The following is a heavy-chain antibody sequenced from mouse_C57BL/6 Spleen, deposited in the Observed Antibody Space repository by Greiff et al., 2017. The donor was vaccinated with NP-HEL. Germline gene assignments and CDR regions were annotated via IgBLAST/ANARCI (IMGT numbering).Heavy chain of an antibody. V-gene: IGHV1-80*01. CDR1: GYAFSSYW. CDR2: IYPGDGDT. CDR3: ARTLDSSGSFDY. D-gene: IGHD3-2*02. Sequence: QVQLQQSGAELVKPGASVKISCKASGYAFSSYWMNWVKQRPGKGLEWIGQIYPGDGDTNYNGKFKGKATLTADKSSSTAYMQLSSLTSEDSAVYFCARTLDSSGSFDYWGQGTTLTVSS. J-gene: IGHJ2*01.